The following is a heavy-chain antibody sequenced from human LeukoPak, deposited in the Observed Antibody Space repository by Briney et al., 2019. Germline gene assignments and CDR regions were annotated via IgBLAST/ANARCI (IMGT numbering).Heavy chain of an antibody. D-gene: IGHD3-3*01. CDR3: ARATIFGVVIDDSMDV. CDR2: ISSSSSYI. V-gene: IGHV3-21*01. Sequence: PGGSLRLSCAASGFTFSSYSMNWVRQAPGKGLEWVSSISSSSSYIYYADSEKGRFTISRDNAKNSLYLQMNSLRAEDTAVYYCARATIFGVVIDDSMDVWGQGTTVTVSS. CDR1: GFTFSSYS. J-gene: IGHJ6*02.